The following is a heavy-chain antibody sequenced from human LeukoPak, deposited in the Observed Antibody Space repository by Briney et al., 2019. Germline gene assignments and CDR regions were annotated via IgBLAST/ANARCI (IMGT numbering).Heavy chain of an antibody. Sequence: VASAKVSCKASGYTFTGYFIHWVRQAPGQGLEWMGWINPNSGDTNYAQKFQGRVTMTRDTSISTAYMELSRLRSDDTAVYYCARTDYDILTYYYMDVWGKGTTVTVSS. CDR1: GYTFTGYF. CDR3: ARTDYDILTYYYMDV. D-gene: IGHD3-9*01. J-gene: IGHJ6*03. V-gene: IGHV1-2*02. CDR2: INPNSGDT.